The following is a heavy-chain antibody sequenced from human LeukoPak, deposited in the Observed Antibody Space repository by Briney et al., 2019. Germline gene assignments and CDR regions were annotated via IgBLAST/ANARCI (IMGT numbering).Heavy chain of an antibody. D-gene: IGHD6-13*01. J-gene: IGHJ4*02. CDR2: ISYDGSNK. V-gene: IGHV3-30*04. Sequence: SGGPLRLSCAASGFTFNSYAMHWVRQAPGKGLEWVAVISYDGSNKYYADSVKGRFTISRDNSKNTLYLQMNSLRVEDTAVYYCARPIFPGIAAAEAYWGQGTLVTVSS. CDR3: ARPIFPGIAAAEAY. CDR1: GFTFNSYA.